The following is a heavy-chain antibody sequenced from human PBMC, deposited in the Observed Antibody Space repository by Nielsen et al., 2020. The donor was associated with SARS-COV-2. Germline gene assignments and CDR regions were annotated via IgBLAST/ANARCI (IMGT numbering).Heavy chain of an antibody. D-gene: IGHD6-25*01. CDR2: INGGDGNT. Sequence: ASVKVSCKASGYTFSHYSLHWVRQAPGQGLQWMGWINGGDGNTKYSQEFQGRVTMTIDTSTSTAYVELRSLRSDDTAVYYCATGLGSGYYNYWGQGSLVTVSS. CDR3: ATGLGSGYYNY. V-gene: IGHV1-3*01. J-gene: IGHJ4*02. CDR1: GYTFSHYS.